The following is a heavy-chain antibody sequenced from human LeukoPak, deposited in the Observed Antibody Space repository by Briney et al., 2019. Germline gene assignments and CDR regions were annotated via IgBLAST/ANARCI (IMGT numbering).Heavy chain of an antibody. CDR1: GGSFSSYY. D-gene: IGHD5-24*01. J-gene: IGHJ4*02. CDR3: ARVVGDGYSEY. Sequence: PSETLSLTCAVYGGSFSSYYWSWIRQPPGKGLEWIGYIYYSGGTNYNPSLKSRVTISIDTSKNQFSLKLTSVTAADTAVYYCARVVGDGYSEYWGQGTLVTVSS. V-gene: IGHV4-59*01. CDR2: IYYSGGT.